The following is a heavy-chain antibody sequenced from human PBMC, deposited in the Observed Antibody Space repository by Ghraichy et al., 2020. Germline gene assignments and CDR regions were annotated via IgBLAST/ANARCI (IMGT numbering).Heavy chain of an antibody. CDR2: IIPILGIA. V-gene: IGHV1-69*04. J-gene: IGHJ4*02. CDR1: GGTFSSYT. D-gene: IGHD3-22*01. CDR3: ARDQGRGYYDSSGYPAML. Sequence: VKVSCKASGGTFSSYTISWVRQAPGQGLEWMGRIIPILGIANYAQKFQGRVTITADKSTSTAYMELSSLRSEDTAVYYCARDQGRGYYDSSGYPAMLWGQGTLVTVSS.